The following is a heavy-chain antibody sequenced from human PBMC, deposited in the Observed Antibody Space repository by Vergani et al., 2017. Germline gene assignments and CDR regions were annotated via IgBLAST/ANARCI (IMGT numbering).Heavy chain of an antibody. CDR3: ARVPITMIVVETTYYYYYGMDV. V-gene: IGHV3-48*03. CDR2: ISSSGSTI. CDR1: GFTFSSYE. J-gene: IGHJ6*02. Sequence: EVQLVESGGGLVQPGGSLRLSCAASGFTFSSYEMNWVRQAPGKGLEWVSYISSSGSTIYYADSVKGRFTISRDNAKNSLYLQMNSLRAEDTAVYYCARVPITMIVVETTYYYYYGMDVWGQGTTVTVSS. D-gene: IGHD3-22*01.